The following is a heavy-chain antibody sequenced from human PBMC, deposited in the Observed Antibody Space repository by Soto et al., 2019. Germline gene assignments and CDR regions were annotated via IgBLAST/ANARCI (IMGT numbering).Heavy chain of an antibody. V-gene: IGHV5-51*01. D-gene: IGHD5-12*01. CDR3: ARQVVATSYYYYMDV. CDR1: GYSFTSYW. CDR2: IYPGDSDT. Sequence: PGESLKISCKGSGYSFTSYWIGWVSQMPGKGLEWMGIIYPGDSDTRYSPSFQGQVTISADKSISTAYLQWSSLKASDTAMYYCARQVVATSYYYYMDVWGKGTTVTVSS. J-gene: IGHJ6*03.